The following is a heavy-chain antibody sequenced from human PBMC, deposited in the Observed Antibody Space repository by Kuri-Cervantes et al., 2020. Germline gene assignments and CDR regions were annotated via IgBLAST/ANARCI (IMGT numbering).Heavy chain of an antibody. CDR1: GFTFSSYA. J-gene: IGHJ2*01. CDR3: ARDAGGDYSIDWYFDL. D-gene: IGHD4-17*01. Sequence: GGSLRLSCAASGFTFSSYAMSWVRQAPGKELEWVSYISSSGSTIYYADSVKGRFTISRDNAKNSLYLQMNSLRAEDTAVYYCARDAGGDYSIDWYFDLWGRGTLVTVSS. V-gene: IGHV3-48*03. CDR2: ISSSGSTI.